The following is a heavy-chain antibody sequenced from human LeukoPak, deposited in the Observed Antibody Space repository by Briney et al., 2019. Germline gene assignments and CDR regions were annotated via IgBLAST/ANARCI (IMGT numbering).Heavy chain of an antibody. CDR1: GFIFSNYA. CDR3: ATYSSLNRREFQY. CDR2: ISYDGSND. D-gene: IGHD3-22*01. Sequence: GGSLRLSCAASGFIFSNYAIHWVRQAPGKGLEWVAVISYDGSNDYYTDSVKGRFTISRDNSKNTVYLLMNSLRAEDTAVYYCATYSSLNRREFQYWGQGTLLTVSS. V-gene: IGHV3-30-3*01. J-gene: IGHJ1*01.